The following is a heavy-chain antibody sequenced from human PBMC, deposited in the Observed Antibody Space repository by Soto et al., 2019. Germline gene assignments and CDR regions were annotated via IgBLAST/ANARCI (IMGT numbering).Heavy chain of an antibody. D-gene: IGHD3-22*01. CDR2: MYPDDSDI. CDR3: ATAYVYDFENSNYYRDAFDI. V-gene: IGHV5-51*01. J-gene: IGHJ3*02. CDR1: GYSFSFYW. Sequence: RWESLKISCKASGYSFSFYWIGWVRQMPGKGLEWMAIMYPDDSDIRYSPSFEAHVTISADKSTSTAFLQWGSLKASDTAMYYCATAYVYDFENSNYYRDAFDIWGQGTLVTVSS.